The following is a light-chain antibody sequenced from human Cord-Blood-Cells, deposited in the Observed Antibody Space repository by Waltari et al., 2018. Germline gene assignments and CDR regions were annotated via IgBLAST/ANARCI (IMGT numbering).Light chain of an antibody. J-gene: IGLJ2*01. CDR2: EGS. CDR3: CSYAGSSTVV. V-gene: IGLV2-23*01. CDR1: SSAVGSYNL. Sequence: QSALTQPASVSGSPGQSITISCTGTSSAVGSYNLVSWYQQHPGKAPKLVIYEGSKRPSGVSNRVSGSKSGNTASLTILGLQAEDEADYYCCSYAGSSTVVFGGGTKLTVL.